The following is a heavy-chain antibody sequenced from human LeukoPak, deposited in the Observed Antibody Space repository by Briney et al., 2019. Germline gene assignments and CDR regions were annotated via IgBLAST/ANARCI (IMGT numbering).Heavy chain of an antibody. CDR3: ARVYWNYAFDI. CDR1: GYSISSGYY. D-gene: IGHD1-7*01. J-gene: IGHJ3*02. V-gene: IGHV4-38-2*01. CDR2: IYYSGST. Sequence: SETLSLTCAVSGYSISSGYYWGWIRQPPGKGLEWIGYIYYSGSTYYNPSLKSRVTISVDTSKNQSSLKLSSVTAADTAVYYCARVYWNYAFDIWGQGTMVTVSS.